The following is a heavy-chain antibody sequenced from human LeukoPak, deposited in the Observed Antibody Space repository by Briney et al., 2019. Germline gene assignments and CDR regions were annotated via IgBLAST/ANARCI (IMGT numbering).Heavy chain of an antibody. CDR1: GFTFSSYS. V-gene: IGHV3-48*01. Sequence: AGGSLRLSCAASGFTFSSYSMNWVRQAPGKGLEWVSYISSSSSTIYYADSVKGRFTISRDNAKNSLYLQMNSLRAEDTAVYYCARTYYDFWSGYYTGFGFDYWGQGTLVTVSS. D-gene: IGHD3-3*01. CDR3: ARTYYDFWSGYYTGFGFDY. CDR2: ISSSSSTI. J-gene: IGHJ4*02.